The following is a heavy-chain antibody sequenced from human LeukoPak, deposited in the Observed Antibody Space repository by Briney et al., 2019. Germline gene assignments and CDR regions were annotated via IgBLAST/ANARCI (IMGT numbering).Heavy chain of an antibody. CDR1: GGSISSGGYY. J-gene: IGHJ6*02. V-gene: IGHV4-31*03. CDR2: IYYSGST. D-gene: IGHD4-11*01. Sequence: SQILSLTCTVSGGSISSGGYYWSWIRQHPGKGLEWIGYIYYSGSTYYNPSLKSRVTISVDTSKNQFSLKLSSVTAADTAVYYCARDLGLSGRTQTYSNYYYGMDVWGQGTTVTVSS. CDR3: ARDLGLSGRTQTYSNYYYGMDV.